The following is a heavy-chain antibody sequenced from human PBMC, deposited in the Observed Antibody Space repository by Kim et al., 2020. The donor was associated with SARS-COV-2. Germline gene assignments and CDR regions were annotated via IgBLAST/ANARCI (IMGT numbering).Heavy chain of an antibody. CDR2: ISGSGGST. Sequence: GGSLRLSCAASGFTFSSYAMSWVRQAPGKGLEWVSAISGSGGSTYYADSVKGRFTISRDNSKNTLYLQMNSLRAEDTAVYYCAKVQGGDYYDSSGYYYWGQGTLVTVSS. CDR3: AKVQGGDYYDSSGYYY. V-gene: IGHV3-23*01. CDR1: GFTFSSYA. J-gene: IGHJ4*02. D-gene: IGHD3-22*01.